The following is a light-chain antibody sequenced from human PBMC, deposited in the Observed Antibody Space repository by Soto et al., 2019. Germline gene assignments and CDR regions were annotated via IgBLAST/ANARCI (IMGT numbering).Light chain of an antibody. CDR2: DAS. CDR1: QSFSGY. J-gene: IGKJ5*01. CDR3: QQRSNWPPVIT. V-gene: IGKV3-11*01. Sequence: DILLTQSPATLSLSPGERATLSCRASQSFSGYLAWYQQKPGQAPRLLIYDASKRDTGIPARFSGRGSGTDFTLTISSLEREDFAVYYGQQRSNWPPVITFGQGTRLEIK.